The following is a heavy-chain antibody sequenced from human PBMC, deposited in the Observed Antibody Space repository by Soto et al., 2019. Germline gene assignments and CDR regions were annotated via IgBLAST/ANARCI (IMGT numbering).Heavy chain of an antibody. CDR1: GYTFTSYD. CDR2: MNPNSGNT. D-gene: IGHD6-13*01. V-gene: IGHV1-8*01. CDR3: ARGQRIAAADDY. J-gene: IGHJ4*02. Sequence: ASVKVSCKASGYTFTSYDINWVRQATGQGLEWMGWMNPNSGNTGYAQKFQGRVTMTRNTSISTAYMELSSLRSEDTAVYYCARGQRIAAADDYWGQGTLVTAPQ.